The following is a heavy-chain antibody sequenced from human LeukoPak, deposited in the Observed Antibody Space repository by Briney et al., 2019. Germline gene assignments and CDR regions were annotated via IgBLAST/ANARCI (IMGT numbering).Heavy chain of an antibody. D-gene: IGHD1-26*01. CDR1: GGSISSSYYY. CDR2: IYYSGST. CDR3: ARGRPYTGGYHLDY. J-gene: IGHJ4*02. V-gene: IGHV4-39*01. Sequence: SETLSLTCTVSGGSISSSYYYWGWIRQPPGKGLEWIGSIYYSGSTYYNPSLKSRVTISVDTSKNQFSLKLRSVTAADTAVYYCARGRPYTGGYHLDYWGQGTLVTVSP.